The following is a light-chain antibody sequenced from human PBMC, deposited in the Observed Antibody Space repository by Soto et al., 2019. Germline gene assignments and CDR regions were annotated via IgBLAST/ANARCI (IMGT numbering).Light chain of an antibody. J-gene: IGKJ5*01. V-gene: IGKV3-20*01. CDR2: GAS. CDR3: QQDGSSPPIT. CDR1: QSVSSSY. Sequence: EIVLTQSPGTLSLSPGERATLSCRASQSVSSSYLAWYQQKPGQAPRLLIYGASSRATGIPDRFSGSGSGTDFTLTISRREPEDFAVYYWQQDGSSPPITFGQGTRLEIK.